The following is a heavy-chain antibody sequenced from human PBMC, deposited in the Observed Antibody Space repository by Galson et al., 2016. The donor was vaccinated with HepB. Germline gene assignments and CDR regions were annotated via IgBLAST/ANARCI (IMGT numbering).Heavy chain of an antibody. CDR3: ARDNPHGDYVGNYLYYGMDV. V-gene: IGHV3-21*01. Sequence: SLRLSCAASGFTFSTYSLNWVRQAPGKGLEWVSSISSSSSYIYYAGSVKGRFTISRDNAKNSLHLQMNSLRAEDTAVYYCARDNPHGDYVGNYLYYGMDVWGQGTTVTVPS. J-gene: IGHJ6*02. D-gene: IGHD1-7*01. CDR2: ISSSSSYI. CDR1: GFTFSTYS.